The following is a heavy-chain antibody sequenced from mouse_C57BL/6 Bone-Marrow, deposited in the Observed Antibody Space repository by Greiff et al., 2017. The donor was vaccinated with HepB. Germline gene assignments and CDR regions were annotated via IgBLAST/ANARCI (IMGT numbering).Heavy chain of an antibody. Sequence: EVQVVESEGGLVQPGSSMKLSCTASGFTFSDYYMAWVRQVPEKGLEWVANINYDGSSTYYLDPLKSRFIISRDNAKDILYLQMSSLTSEDTATYYGARRPHYYGSSHCYIDVWGTGTTVTVSS. V-gene: IGHV5-16*02. CDR2: INYDGSST. D-gene: IGHD1-1*01. J-gene: IGHJ1*03. CDR1: GFTFSDYY. CDR3: ARRPHYYGSSHCYIDV.